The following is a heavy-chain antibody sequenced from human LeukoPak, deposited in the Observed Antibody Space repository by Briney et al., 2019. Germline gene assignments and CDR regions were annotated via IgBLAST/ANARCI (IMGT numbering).Heavy chain of an antibody. J-gene: IGHJ4*02. V-gene: IGHV4-30-4*01. D-gene: IGHD2-15*01. Sequence: ASETLSLTCTVSGGSISSGDYYWSWIRQPPGKGLEWIGYIYYSGRTYYKPSLKSRVTISVDTSKNQFSLKLRSVTAADTAVYYCARGPVVVVAATGAIDYWGQGTLVTVSS. CDR1: GGSISSGDYY. CDR3: ARGPVVVVAATGAIDY. CDR2: IYYSGRT.